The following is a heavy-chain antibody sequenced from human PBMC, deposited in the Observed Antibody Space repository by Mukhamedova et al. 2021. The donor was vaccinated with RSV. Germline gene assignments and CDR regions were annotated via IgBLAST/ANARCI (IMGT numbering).Heavy chain of an antibody. CDR2: INPGGSVT. V-gene: IGHV3-74*01. Sequence: APGKGLVWVSRINPGGSVTTYADSVKGRFTVSRDDAKNTLYLQTNSLRVDDTAVYYCARAGSYRFDYWGQGTLVTVSS. CDR3: ARAGSYRFDY. D-gene: IGHD1-26*01. J-gene: IGHJ4*02.